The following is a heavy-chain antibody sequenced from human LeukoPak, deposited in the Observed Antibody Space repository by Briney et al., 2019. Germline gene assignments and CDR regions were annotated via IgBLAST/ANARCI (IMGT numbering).Heavy chain of an antibody. J-gene: IGHJ4*02. V-gene: IGHV2-5*01. CDR2: IYWNDDK. CDR3: AHSYYYDSSGYYIPYYFDY. CDR1: GFSLSTGGVG. Sequence: SGPTLVKPTQTLTLTCTFSGFSLSTGGVGVGWIRQPPGKALEWLALIYWNDDKRYSPSLKSRLTITKDTSKNQVVLTMTNMDPVDTATYYCAHSYYYDSSGYYIPYYFDYWGQGTLVTVSS. D-gene: IGHD3-22*01.